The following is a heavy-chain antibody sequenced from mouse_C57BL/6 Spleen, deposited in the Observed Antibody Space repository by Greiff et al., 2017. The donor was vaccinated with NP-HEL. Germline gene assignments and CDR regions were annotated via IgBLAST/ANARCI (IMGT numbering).Heavy chain of an antibody. J-gene: IGHJ4*01. V-gene: IGHV1-69*01. CDR3: ARSPYLGAMDY. Sequence: QVQLQQPGAELVMPGASVKLSCKASGYTFTSYWMHWVKQRPGQGLEWIGEIDSSDSYTNYNQKFKGKSTLTVDKSSSTAYMQLSSLTSEDSAVYYCARSPYLGAMDYWGQGTSVTVSS. CDR1: GYTFTSYW. D-gene: IGHD2-10*01. CDR2: IDSSDSYT.